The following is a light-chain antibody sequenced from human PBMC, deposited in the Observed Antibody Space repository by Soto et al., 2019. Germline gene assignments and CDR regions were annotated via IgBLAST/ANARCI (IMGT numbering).Light chain of an antibody. Sequence: IQLTQSPSSLYASVGDRGTITCRASQAIRTALGWYQQKPGKVPKLLIYAASILQNGVPSRFSGSGSGTEFTLTISSLQPEDFATYYCQQANSFPITFGQGTRLEIK. J-gene: IGKJ5*01. CDR3: QQANSFPIT. CDR1: QAIRTA. CDR2: AAS. V-gene: IGKV1-17*01.